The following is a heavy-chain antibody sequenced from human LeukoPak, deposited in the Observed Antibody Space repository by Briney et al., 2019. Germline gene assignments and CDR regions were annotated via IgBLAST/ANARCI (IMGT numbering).Heavy chain of an antibody. D-gene: IGHD6-19*01. Sequence: ASVKVSCKASGGTFSSYANSWVRQAPGQGLEWMGGIIPIFGTANYAQKFQGRVTITADESTSTAYMELSSLRSEDTVVYYCARSSSGYYYYYMDVWGKGTTVTVSS. J-gene: IGHJ6*03. CDR2: IIPIFGTA. CDR1: GGTFSSYA. CDR3: ARSSSGYYYYYMDV. V-gene: IGHV1-69*13.